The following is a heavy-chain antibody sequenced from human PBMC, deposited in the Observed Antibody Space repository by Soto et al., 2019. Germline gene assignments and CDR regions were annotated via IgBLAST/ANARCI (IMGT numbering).Heavy chain of an antibody. V-gene: IGHV3-23*01. CDR3: SKDLGSHGGNPYYYNGIDV. CDR1: GFTFSSYA. CDR2: ISGSGGST. J-gene: IGHJ6*02. Sequence: GGSLRLSCAASGFTFSSYAMSWVRQAPGKGLEWVSAISGSGGSTYYADSVKGRFTISRDNSKNTLYLQMNSLRADDTALYYCSKDLGSHGGNPYYYNGIDVWGEGTKVTVSS. D-gene: IGHD1-26*01.